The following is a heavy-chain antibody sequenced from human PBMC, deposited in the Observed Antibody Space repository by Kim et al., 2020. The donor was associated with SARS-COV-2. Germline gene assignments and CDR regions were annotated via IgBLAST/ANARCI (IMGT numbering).Heavy chain of an antibody. CDR2: IKEDGSAK. CDR3: TRDPWRGALDI. V-gene: IGHV3-7*01. Sequence: GGSLRLSCTASGFTFSVSWMDWIRQAPGKGLEWVAFIKEDGSAKSYVDSVKGRFTISKDNAKSSVYLQMDSLRVEDTALYFCTRDPWRGALDIWGHGTMVTVS. D-gene: IGHD3-3*01. J-gene: IGHJ3*02. CDR1: GFTFSVSW.